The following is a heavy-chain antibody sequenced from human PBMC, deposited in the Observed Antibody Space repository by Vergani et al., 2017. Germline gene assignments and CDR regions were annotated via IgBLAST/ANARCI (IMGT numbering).Heavy chain of an antibody. Sequence: QVQLQESGPGLVKPSETLSLTCTVSGAAIKDFYWSWFRQPPGKGLEWIGYVYYTGSTTYNPSLKSRVTISVDTSNNQFSLRMTSLTAADTAIYYCARDRDLYCRSTTYCHSWFDPWGQGGLVTVSS. CDR1: GAAIKDFY. V-gene: IGHV4-59*01. CDR3: ARDRDLYCRSTTYCHSWFDP. J-gene: IGHJ5*02. CDR2: VYYTGST. D-gene: IGHD2/OR15-2a*01.